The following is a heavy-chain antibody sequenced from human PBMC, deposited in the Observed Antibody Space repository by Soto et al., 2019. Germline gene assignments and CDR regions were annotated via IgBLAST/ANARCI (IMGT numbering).Heavy chain of an antibody. D-gene: IGHD2-15*01. J-gene: IGHJ4*02. V-gene: IGHV3-11*01. Sequence: QVQLVESGGDLVKPGGSLRLSCAASGFSFSDYYMSWMRQVPGKGLEWVSYIRGDSTTIYYADSVKGRFTISRDNAKNSLYLQVSSLRAEDTAVYYCARIGGGGSCPDYWGQGTLVTVSS. CDR2: IRGDSTTI. CDR1: GFSFSDYY. CDR3: ARIGGGGSCPDY.